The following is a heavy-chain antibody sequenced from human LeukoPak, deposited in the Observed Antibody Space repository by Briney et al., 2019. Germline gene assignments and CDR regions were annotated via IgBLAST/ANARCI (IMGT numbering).Heavy chain of an antibody. Sequence: ASVKVSCKASGYTFTSYDINWVRQATGQGLEWMGWMNPNSGNTGYAQEFQGRVTMTRNTSISTAYMELSSLRSEDTAVYYCALDYGDYVFDYWGQGTLVTVSS. J-gene: IGHJ4*02. CDR3: ALDYGDYVFDY. CDR2: MNPNSGNT. CDR1: GYTFTSYD. D-gene: IGHD4-17*01. V-gene: IGHV1-8*01.